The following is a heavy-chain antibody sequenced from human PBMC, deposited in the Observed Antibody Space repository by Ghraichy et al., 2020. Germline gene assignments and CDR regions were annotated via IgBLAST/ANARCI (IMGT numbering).Heavy chain of an antibody. Sequence: GGSLRLSCAASGFTFSDHFMDWVRQAPGEGLEWVGRIRNRVSSYSTEYAASVKGRFTISRDDSKNSLYLQMNSLKTEHTAGYYCARDGRSHYIDYWGQGTPVTVSS. CDR1: GFTFSDHF. CDR3: ARDGRSHYIDY. D-gene: IGHD3-10*01. CDR2: IRNRVSSYST. V-gene: IGHV3-72*01. J-gene: IGHJ4*02.